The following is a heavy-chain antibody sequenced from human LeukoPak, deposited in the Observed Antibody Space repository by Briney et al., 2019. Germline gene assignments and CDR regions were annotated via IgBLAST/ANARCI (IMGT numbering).Heavy chain of an antibody. CDR2: ISSSGSTI. J-gene: IGHJ3*02. CDR1: GFTFSSYE. D-gene: IGHD5-18*01. V-gene: IGHV3-48*03. CDR3: ARVVDTAMVLYGAFDI. Sequence: GGSLRLSCAASGFTFSSYEMNWVRQAPGKELEWVSYISSSGSTIYYADSVKGRFTISRDNAKKSLYLEMNSLRAEDTAVYYCARVVDTAMVLYGAFDIWGQGTMVTVSS.